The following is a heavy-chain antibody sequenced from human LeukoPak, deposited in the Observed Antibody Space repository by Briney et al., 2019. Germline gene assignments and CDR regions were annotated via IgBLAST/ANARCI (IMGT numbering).Heavy chain of an antibody. CDR2: IFYSGST. CDR3: ARDRYYYDSSGGRGLDY. CDR1: SGSISTSNYY. Sequence: SETLSLTCTVSSGSISTSNYYWGWVRQPPGKALERIGNIFYSGSTYYSPSLKSRVTISLDTSRNQFSLKLSSVTAADTAVYYCARDRYYYDSSGGRGLDYWGQGTLVTVSS. J-gene: IGHJ4*02. V-gene: IGHV4-39*07. D-gene: IGHD3-22*01.